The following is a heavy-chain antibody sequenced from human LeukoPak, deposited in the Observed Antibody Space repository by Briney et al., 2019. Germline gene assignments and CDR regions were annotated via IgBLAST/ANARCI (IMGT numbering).Heavy chain of an antibody. Sequence: GGSLRLSCAASGFTFSSYGMHWVRQAPGKGLEWLAFIRYDGSNKYYADSVKGRFTISRDNSKNTLYLQMNSLRAEDTAVYYCAKDQAEYGDYYAFDIWGQGTMVTVSS. J-gene: IGHJ3*02. V-gene: IGHV3-30*02. D-gene: IGHD4-17*01. CDR3: AKDQAEYGDYYAFDI. CDR1: GFTFSSYG. CDR2: IRYDGSNK.